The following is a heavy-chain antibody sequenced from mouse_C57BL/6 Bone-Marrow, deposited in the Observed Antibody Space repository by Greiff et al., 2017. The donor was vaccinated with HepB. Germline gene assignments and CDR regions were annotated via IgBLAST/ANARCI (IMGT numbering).Heavy chain of an antibody. CDR1: GYTFTDYE. D-gene: IGHD2-5*01. V-gene: IGHV1-15*01. Sequence: VQLQQSGAELVRPGASVTLSCKASGYTFTDYEMHWVKQTPVHGLEWIGAIDPETGGTAYNQKFKGKAILTADKSSSTAYMELRSLTSEDSAVYYCTRGGFSNYFAYWGQVTLVTVSA. CDR2: IDPETGGT. CDR3: TRGGFSNYFAY. J-gene: IGHJ3*01.